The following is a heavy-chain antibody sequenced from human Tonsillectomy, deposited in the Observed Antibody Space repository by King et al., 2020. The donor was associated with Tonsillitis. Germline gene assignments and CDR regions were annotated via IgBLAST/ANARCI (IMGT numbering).Heavy chain of an antibody. CDR3: ARGPPFGSLDYYYVMDV. J-gene: IGHJ6*02. Sequence: VQLVESGGGLVQPGGSLRLSCAASGFTFSFYWMSWVRQAPGKGLEWVANIKEDGSEKYYVDSVKGRLTISRDNAKNSLYLQMNCLRADDTAVYYCARGPPFGSLDYYYVMDVWGQGTTVTVSS. V-gene: IGHV3-7*03. D-gene: IGHD3-16*01. CDR1: GFTFSFYW. CDR2: IKEDGSEK.